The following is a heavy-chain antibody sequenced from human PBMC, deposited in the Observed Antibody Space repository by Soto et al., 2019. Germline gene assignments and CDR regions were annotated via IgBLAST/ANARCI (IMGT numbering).Heavy chain of an antibody. CDR3: ARDRGVAPPVAGNTHYYYYMDV. J-gene: IGHJ6*03. Sequence: QDQLVQSGAEVKKPGASVTVSCKASGYSFTNYGITWVRQAPGQGLEWLCWLSAFNGNTHSAQKVQCRVTMTTDASTSTAYMELRSLRSDDTAVYYCARDRGVAPPVAGNTHYYYYMDVWGKGTTVTVSS. CDR2: LSAFNGNT. D-gene: IGHD6-19*01. V-gene: IGHV1-18*01. CDR1: GYSFTNYG.